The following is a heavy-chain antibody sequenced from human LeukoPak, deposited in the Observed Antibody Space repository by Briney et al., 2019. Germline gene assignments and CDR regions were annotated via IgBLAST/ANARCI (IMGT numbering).Heavy chain of an antibody. CDR1: GGSISTYY. V-gene: IGHV4-59*01. CDR3: ARGTNMMASLRFDP. D-gene: IGHD2-8*01. Sequence: NPSETLSLTCTISGGSISTYYWSWIRQPPGKGLESIGYIYYSGITKYNPSVKSRVTISVDTSKNQFSLKVSSVTAADTAVYYCARGTNMMASLRFDPWGQGTLVTVSS. CDR2: IYYSGIT. J-gene: IGHJ5*02.